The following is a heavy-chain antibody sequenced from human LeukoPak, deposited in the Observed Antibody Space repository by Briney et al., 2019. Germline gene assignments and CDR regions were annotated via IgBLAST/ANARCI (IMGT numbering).Heavy chain of an antibody. CDR1: GGTFSSYA. CDR3: ARALYRSSSHSFYYYYYMDV. J-gene: IGHJ6*03. V-gene: IGHV1-69*05. Sequence: ASVKVSCKASGGTFSSYAISWVRQAPGQGLEWMGGIIPIFGTANYAQKFQGRVTITTDESTSTAYMELSSLRSEDTAVYYCARALYRSSSHSFYYYYYMDVWGKGTTVTVSS. D-gene: IGHD6-6*01. CDR2: IIPIFGTA.